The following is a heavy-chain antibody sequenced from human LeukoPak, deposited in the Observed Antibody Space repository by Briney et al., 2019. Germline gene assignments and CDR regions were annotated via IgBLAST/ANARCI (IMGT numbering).Heavy chain of an antibody. Sequence: GGSLRLSCAASGFTFSSYSMNWVRQAPGKGLEWVSSISSGSSYIYYADSVKGRFTISRDNAKNTLYLQMNSLRAEDTAVYYCAKDGYTYGFLFNYWGQGTLSPSPQ. CDR2: ISSGSSYI. D-gene: IGHD5-18*01. V-gene: IGHV3-21*01. J-gene: IGHJ4*02. CDR3: AKDGYTYGFLFNY. CDR1: GFTFSSYS.